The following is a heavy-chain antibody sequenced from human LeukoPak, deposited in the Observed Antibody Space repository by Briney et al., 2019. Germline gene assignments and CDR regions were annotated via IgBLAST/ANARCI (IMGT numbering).Heavy chain of an antibody. Sequence: GGSLRLSCAASGFTFRNYAMTWVRQAPGKGPECVSVITGNGGGTAYADSVKGRFTISRDNSKNTLYLQMTSLRGEDTAVYYCAKGTLEYCSGSRCYPFDYWGQGTLVTVSS. CDR2: ITGNGGGT. CDR3: AKGTLEYCSGSRCYPFDY. V-gene: IGHV3-23*01. CDR1: GFTFRNYA. D-gene: IGHD2-15*01. J-gene: IGHJ4*02.